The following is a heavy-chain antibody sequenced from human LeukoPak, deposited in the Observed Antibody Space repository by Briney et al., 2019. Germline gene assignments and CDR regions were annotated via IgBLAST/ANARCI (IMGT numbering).Heavy chain of an antibody. CDR2: IIPILGIA. V-gene: IGHV1-69*04. Sequence: SVKVSCKASGGTFSSHAISWVRQAPGQGLEWMGRIIPILGIANYAQKFQGRVTITADKSTSTAYMELSSLRSEDTAVYYCASEITMVRGVIIDDYWGQGTLVTVSS. D-gene: IGHD3-10*01. CDR1: GGTFSSHA. J-gene: IGHJ4*02. CDR3: ASEITMVRGVIIDDY.